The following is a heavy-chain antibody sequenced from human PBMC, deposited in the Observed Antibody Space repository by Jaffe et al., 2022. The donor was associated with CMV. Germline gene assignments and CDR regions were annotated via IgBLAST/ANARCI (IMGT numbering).Heavy chain of an antibody. CDR1: GFTFSSYG. J-gene: IGHJ4*02. V-gene: IGHV3-30*18. D-gene: IGHD3-10*01. CDR2: ISYDGSNK. Sequence: QVQLVESGGGVVQPGRSLRLSCAASGFTFSSYGMHWVRQAPGKGLEWVAVISYDGSNKYYADSVKGRFTISRDNSKNTLYLQMNSLRAEDTAVYYCAKDGPDYYGSGSYYWYFDYWGQGTLVTVSS. CDR3: AKDGPDYYGSGSYYWYFDY.